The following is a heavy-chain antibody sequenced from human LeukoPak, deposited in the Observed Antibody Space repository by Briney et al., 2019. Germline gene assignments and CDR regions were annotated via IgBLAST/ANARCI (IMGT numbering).Heavy chain of an antibody. CDR3: ACEVGTNWFDP. V-gene: IGHV4-59*01. J-gene: IGHJ5*02. D-gene: IGHD6-13*01. CDR2: IYYSGST. CDR1: GGSISSYY. Sequence: PSETLSLTCTASGGSISSYYWSWIRQPPGKGLEWIGYIYYSGSTNYNPSLKSRVTISVDTSKNQFSLKLSSVTAADTAVYYCACEVGTNWFDPWGQGTLVTVSS.